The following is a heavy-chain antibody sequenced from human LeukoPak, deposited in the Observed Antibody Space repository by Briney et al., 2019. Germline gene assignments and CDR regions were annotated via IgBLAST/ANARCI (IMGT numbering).Heavy chain of an antibody. CDR3: AKDGVAGGFDY. CDR2: IHYSGST. CDR1: GGSVGSYY. D-gene: IGHD6-19*01. Sequence: SETLSLTCTVSGGSVGSYYWNWIRQAPGKGLEWIGYIHYSGSTNHNSALKSRVTISVDTSKNQYSLKLSSVTAADTAVYYCAKDGVAGGFDYWGQGTLVTVS. J-gene: IGHJ4*02. V-gene: IGHV4-59*02.